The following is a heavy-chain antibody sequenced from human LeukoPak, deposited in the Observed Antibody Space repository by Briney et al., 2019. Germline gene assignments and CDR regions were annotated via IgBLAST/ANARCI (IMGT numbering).Heavy chain of an antibody. V-gene: IGHV1-69*04. Sequence: GASVKVSCKASGGTSSSYAISWVRQAPGQGLEWMGRIIPILGIANYAQKFQGRVTITADKSTSTACMELSSLRSEDTAVYYCARDPPVDTARRNYWGQGTLVTVSS. D-gene: IGHD5-18*01. CDR3: ARDPPVDTARRNY. CDR1: GGTSSSYA. CDR2: IIPILGIA. J-gene: IGHJ4*02.